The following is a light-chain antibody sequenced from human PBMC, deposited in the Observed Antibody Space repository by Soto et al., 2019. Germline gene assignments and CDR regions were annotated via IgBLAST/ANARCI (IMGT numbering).Light chain of an antibody. Sequence: EIVLTQSPATLSLSPWETATLSCRASHSVTDYVAWYQQRPGQSPRLLIYDDSNRATGVPARFSGSGSGTDFTLTISNLQPEDFAVYYCHQRRDWPLMSFGQGTRLEIK. J-gene: IGKJ5*01. CDR2: DDS. CDR1: HSVTDY. V-gene: IGKV3-11*01. CDR3: HQRRDWPLMS.